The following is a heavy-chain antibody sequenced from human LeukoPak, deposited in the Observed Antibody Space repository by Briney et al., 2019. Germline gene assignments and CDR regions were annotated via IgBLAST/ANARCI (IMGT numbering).Heavy chain of an antibody. V-gene: IGHV4-30-4*08. CDR2: IYYSGST. J-gene: IGHJ5*02. Sequence: SETLSLTCTVSGGSISSGDYYWSWIRQPPGKGLEWIGYIYYSGSTYYNPSLKSRVTISVDTSKNQFSLNLSSVTAADTAVYYCAREDGSENWFDPWGQGTLVTVSS. D-gene: IGHD3-10*01. CDR1: GGSISSGDYY. CDR3: AREDGSENWFDP.